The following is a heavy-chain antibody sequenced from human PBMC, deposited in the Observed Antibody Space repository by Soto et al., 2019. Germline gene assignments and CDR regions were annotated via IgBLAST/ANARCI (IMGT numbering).Heavy chain of an antibody. CDR3: ARGRYGDY. D-gene: IGHD1-1*01. V-gene: IGHV1-18*03. Sequence: QVHLVQSGAEVKKPGASVKVSCKVSGYAFTTYGITWVRQAPGQGLEWMGWISAHNGNTNYAQKLQGRVTVTSDTSTSTAYMELRSLRSYDMTVDYCARGRYGDYWDQGALITVSS. CDR1: GYAFTTYG. CDR2: ISAHNGNT. J-gene: IGHJ4*02.